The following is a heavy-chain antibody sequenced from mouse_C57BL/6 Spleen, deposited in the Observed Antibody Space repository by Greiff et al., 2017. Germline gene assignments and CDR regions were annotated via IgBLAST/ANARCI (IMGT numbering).Heavy chain of an antibody. Sequence: EVKLQESGGGLVKPGGSLKLSCAASGFTFSSYAMSWVRQTPEQRLEWVATISDGGSYTYYPDNVKGRFTISRDNAKNNLYLQMSHLKSEDTAMYYCARAYSYFDYWGQGTTLTVSS. CDR3: ARAYSYFDY. V-gene: IGHV5-4*03. D-gene: IGHD2-10*01. CDR1: GFTFSSYA. J-gene: IGHJ2*01. CDR2: ISDGGSYT.